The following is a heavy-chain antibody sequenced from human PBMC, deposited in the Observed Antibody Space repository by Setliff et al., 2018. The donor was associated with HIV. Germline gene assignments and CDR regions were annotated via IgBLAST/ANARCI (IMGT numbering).Heavy chain of an antibody. J-gene: IGHJ3*02. CDR2: IYPGDSET. D-gene: IGHD1-20*01. CDR3: ARGTPYPPPLTGTIDAFDI. CDR1: GYSFTNYW. V-gene: IGHV5-51*01. Sequence: PGESLKISCKGSGYSFTNYWIGWVRQMPGKGLEWMGIIYPGDSETRYSRSFQGQVTISADKSISTAYLQWSSLRVEDTAVYYCARGTPYPPPLTGTIDAFDIWGQGTMVTVSS.